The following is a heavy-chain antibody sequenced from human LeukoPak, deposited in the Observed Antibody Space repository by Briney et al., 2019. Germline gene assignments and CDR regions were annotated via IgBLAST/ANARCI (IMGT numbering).Heavy chain of an antibody. Sequence: GGSLRLSCAASGFTFSNYGIHWVRQAPGKGLEWVAVIWYNENNNLYADSVKGRFTISRDNSKNMLYLQMNSLRAEDTAVYYCAKWKYSNSGIDDYWGQGTLVTVSS. CDR1: GFTFSNYG. J-gene: IGHJ4*02. CDR3: AKWKYSNSGIDDY. V-gene: IGHV3-33*06. CDR2: IWYNENNN. D-gene: IGHD6-6*01.